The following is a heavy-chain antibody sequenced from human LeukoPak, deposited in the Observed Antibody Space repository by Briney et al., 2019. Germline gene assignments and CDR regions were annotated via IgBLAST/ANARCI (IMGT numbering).Heavy chain of an antibody. J-gene: IGHJ4*02. CDR3: ARGIDDILTGGGFDY. CDR1: GGSISSGGYY. CDR2: IYYSGST. V-gene: IGHV4-31*03. Sequence: PSQTLSLTCTVSGGSISSGGYYWSWIRQHPGKGLEWIGYIYYSGSTYYNPSLKSRVTISVDTSKNQFSLKLSSVTAADTAVYYCARGIDDILTGGGFDYWGQGTLVTVSS. D-gene: IGHD3-9*01.